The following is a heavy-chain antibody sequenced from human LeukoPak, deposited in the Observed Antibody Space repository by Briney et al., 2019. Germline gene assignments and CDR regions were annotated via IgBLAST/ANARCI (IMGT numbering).Heavy chain of an antibody. J-gene: IGHJ4*02. CDR3: ARVPTTVTTVYFDY. CDR2: IYSGGST. V-gene: IGHV3-53*01. CDR1: GFTVSSNY. Sequence: GGSLRLSCAAAGFTVSSNYMSWVRQAPGKGLEWVSVIYSGGSTYYADSVKGRFTISRDNSKNTLYLQMNSLRAEDTAVYYCARVPTTVTTVYFDYWGQGSLVTVSS. D-gene: IGHD4-17*01.